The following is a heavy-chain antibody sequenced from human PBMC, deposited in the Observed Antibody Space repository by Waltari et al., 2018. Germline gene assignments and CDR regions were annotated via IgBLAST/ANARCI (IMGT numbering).Heavy chain of an antibody. CDR2: IYYSGST. CDR1: GGSISSYY. V-gene: IGHV4-59*01. D-gene: IGHD4-4*01. J-gene: IGHJ4*02. CDR3: ARIRIGNYNEIDY. Sequence: QVQLQESGPGLVKPSETQSLTCTVSGGSISSYYWSWIRQPPGKGLEWIGYIYYSGSTNYNPSLKSRVTISVDTSKNQFSLKLSSVTAADTAVYYCARIRIGNYNEIDYWGQGTLVTVSS.